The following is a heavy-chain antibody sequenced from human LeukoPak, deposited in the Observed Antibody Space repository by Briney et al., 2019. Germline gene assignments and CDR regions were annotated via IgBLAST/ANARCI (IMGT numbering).Heavy chain of an antibody. Sequence: ASVEVSCKASGYTFTSYYMHWVRQAPGQGLEWMGIINPSGGSTSYAQKFQGRVTMTRDMSTSTVYMELSSLRSEDTAVYYCARDGRGGDAFDIWGQGTMVTVSS. D-gene: IGHD3-3*01. J-gene: IGHJ3*02. CDR1: GYTFTSYY. CDR3: ARDGRGGDAFDI. CDR2: INPSGGST. V-gene: IGHV1-46*01.